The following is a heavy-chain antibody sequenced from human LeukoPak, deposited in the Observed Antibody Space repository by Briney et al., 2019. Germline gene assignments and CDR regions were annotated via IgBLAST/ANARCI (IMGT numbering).Heavy chain of an antibody. Sequence: KPSETLSLTCTVSGGSISSYYWNWIRQPAGKGLEWIGHISASGSTNYNPSLQSRVTMSVDTSNNQLSLKLSSLTAADTAVYYCMRGGDPPRWGQGTLVTVSS. CDR1: GGSISSYY. CDR3: MRGGDPPR. J-gene: IGHJ4*02. V-gene: IGHV4-4*07. CDR2: ISASGST. D-gene: IGHD5-12*01.